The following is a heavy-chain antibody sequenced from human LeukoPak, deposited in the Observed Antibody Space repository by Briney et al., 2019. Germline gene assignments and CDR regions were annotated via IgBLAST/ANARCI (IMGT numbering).Heavy chain of an antibody. CDR1: GGSISSSSYY. CDR2: IYYSGST. CDR3: ARVTGAFDYYDSSGLPYFDY. V-gene: IGHV4-39*07. D-gene: IGHD3-22*01. J-gene: IGHJ4*02. Sequence: SETLSLTCTVSGGSISSSSYYWGWIRQPPGKGLEWIGSIYYSGSTYYNPSLKSRVTISVDTSKNQFSLKLSSVTAADTAVYYCARVTGAFDYYDSSGLPYFDYWGQGTLVTVSS.